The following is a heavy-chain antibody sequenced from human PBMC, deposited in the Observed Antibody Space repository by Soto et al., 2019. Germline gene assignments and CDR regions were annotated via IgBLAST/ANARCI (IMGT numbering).Heavy chain of an antibody. Sequence: GGSLSLSCAASGFTFSSYAMSWVRQAPGKGLEWVSAISGSGGSTYYADSVKGRFTISRDNSKNTLYLQMNSLRAEDTAVYYCAKDVLLIAAAGTDYWGQGTLVTVSS. V-gene: IGHV3-23*01. CDR3: AKDVLLIAAAGTDY. CDR2: ISGSGGST. CDR1: GFTFSSYA. J-gene: IGHJ4*02. D-gene: IGHD6-13*01.